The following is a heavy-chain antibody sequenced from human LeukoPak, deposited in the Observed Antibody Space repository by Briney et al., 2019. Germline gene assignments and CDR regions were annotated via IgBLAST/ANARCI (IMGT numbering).Heavy chain of an antibody. Sequence: ASVKVSCKASGYTFTSYDINWVRQATGQGLEWMGWMNPNSGNTGYAQKFQGRVTMTRNTSISTAYMELSRLRSDDTAVYYCARDLGYGNYYYYYMDVWAKGTTVTVSS. D-gene: IGHD4-17*01. J-gene: IGHJ6*03. CDR3: ARDLGYGNYYYYYMDV. CDR2: MNPNSGNT. V-gene: IGHV1-8*01. CDR1: GYTFTSYD.